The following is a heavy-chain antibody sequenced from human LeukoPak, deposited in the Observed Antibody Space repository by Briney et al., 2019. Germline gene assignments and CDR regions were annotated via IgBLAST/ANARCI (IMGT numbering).Heavy chain of an antibody. V-gene: IGHV4-31*03. Sequence: PPETLSLTSTVSRGSITSGGYYWSWIRHHPRECLEWLGYIYYSESTYYNPSLKSRVTISVDTSKTQNSLKLSSVTAADTDVYYCARGGGTVVTLDYWGQGTLVTVSS. CDR2: IYYSEST. CDR1: RGSITSGGYY. D-gene: IGHD4-23*01. J-gene: IGHJ4*02. CDR3: ARGGGTVVTLDY.